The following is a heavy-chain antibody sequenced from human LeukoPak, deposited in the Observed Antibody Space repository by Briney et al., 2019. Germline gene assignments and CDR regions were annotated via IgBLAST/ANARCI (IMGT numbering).Heavy chain of an antibody. CDR3: ARDKYSSSWLYNWFDP. Sequence: GASVKVSCKASGYTFTSYGISWVRQAPGQGLEWMGWISAYNGNTNYAQKLQGRVTMTTDTSTSTAYMELRSLRSDDTAVYYCARDKYSSSWLYNWFDPWGQGTLGTVSS. D-gene: IGHD6-13*01. CDR2: ISAYNGNT. V-gene: IGHV1-18*01. J-gene: IGHJ5*02. CDR1: GYTFTSYG.